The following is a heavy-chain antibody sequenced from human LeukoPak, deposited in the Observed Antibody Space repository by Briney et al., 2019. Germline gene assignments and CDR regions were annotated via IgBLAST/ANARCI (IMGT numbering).Heavy chain of an antibody. CDR2: INHSGST. Sequence: SETLSLTCAVYGGSFSGYYWSWIRQPPGKGLEWIGEINHSGSTNYNPSLKSRVTISVDTSKNQFSLKLSSVTAADTAVCYCTRGQDEQLADWGQGTLVTVSS. D-gene: IGHD6-6*01. J-gene: IGHJ4*02. V-gene: IGHV4-34*01. CDR1: GGSFSGYY. CDR3: TRGQDEQLAD.